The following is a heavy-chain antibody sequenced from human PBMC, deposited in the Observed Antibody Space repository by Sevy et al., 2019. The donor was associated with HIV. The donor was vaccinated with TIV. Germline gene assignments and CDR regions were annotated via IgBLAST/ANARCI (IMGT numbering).Heavy chain of an antibody. J-gene: IGHJ4*02. CDR1: GFSLSTSGVG. D-gene: IGHD6-19*01. CDR2: IYWDDAK. V-gene: IGHV2-5*02. CDR3: AHRHQGLIAV. Sequence: SGPTLVNPTQTLTLTCTFSGFSLSTSGVGVGWIRQPPGKALEWLALIYWDDAKRYRPSLKSRLTNTNDTSKNQVLLTMTNMDHVDTATYYCAHRHQGLIAVWGQGTLVTVSS.